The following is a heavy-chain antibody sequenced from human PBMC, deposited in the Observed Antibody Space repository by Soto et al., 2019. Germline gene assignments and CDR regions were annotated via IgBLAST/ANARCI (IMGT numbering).Heavy chain of an antibody. J-gene: IGHJ5*02. Sequence: PSETLSLTCTVSGDSIISNNNYWIWIRQPPGEGLEWIGFISYSGTTSYSPSLKSRVAISLDTSKNQFSLSLSSVTAADTAVYYCARGRGYSYGLDPWGQGTLVTVS. CDR3: ARGRGYSYGLDP. D-gene: IGHD5-18*01. CDR2: ISYSGTT. V-gene: IGHV4-30-4*01. CDR1: GDSIISNNNY.